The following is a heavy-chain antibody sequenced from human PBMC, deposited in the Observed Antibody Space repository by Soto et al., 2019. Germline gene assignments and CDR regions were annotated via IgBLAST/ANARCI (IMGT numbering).Heavy chain of an antibody. J-gene: IGHJ3*02. CDR3: ARELAPAAMADGFEI. D-gene: IGHD2-2*01. V-gene: IGHV3-11*01. Sequence: QVQLVASGGGLVKPGGSLRLSCAASGFTFSDYYMTWIRQAPGKGLEWLSYISSSRRANYYADSVQGRFTISRDNAKDSLDLQMNSLTAADTAVYYCARELAPAAMADGFEIWGQGTMVTVSS. CDR2: ISSSRRAN. CDR1: GFTFSDYY.